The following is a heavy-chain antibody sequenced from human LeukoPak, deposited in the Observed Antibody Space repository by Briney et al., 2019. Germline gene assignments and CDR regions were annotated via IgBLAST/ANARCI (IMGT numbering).Heavy chain of an antibody. CDR1: GGSLSSGNYY. CDR2: IYYSGSN. CDR3: ARVSGYNYCDY. V-gene: IGHV4-31*02. D-gene: IGHD5-12*01. J-gene: IGHJ4*02. Sequence: PSQSLSPTCAVSGGSLSSGNYYWSWIRPQPGKCLEWIGYIYYSGSNLYTPSLESRLNISVDASKSQFPLRVSSVTAADTAVYYCARVSGYNYCDYWGQGTLVNGSS.